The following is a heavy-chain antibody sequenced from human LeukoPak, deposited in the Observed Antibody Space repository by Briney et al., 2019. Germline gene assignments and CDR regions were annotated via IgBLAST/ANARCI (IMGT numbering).Heavy chain of an antibody. V-gene: IGHV1-69*05. Sequence: ASVKASCKASGGTFSSYAISWVRQAPGQGLEWMGGIIPIFGTANYAQKFQGRVTITTDESTSTAYMELSSLRSEDTAVYYCASRAKSKGYYYYYMDVWGKGTTVTVSS. J-gene: IGHJ6*03. CDR2: IIPIFGTA. CDR1: GGTFSSYA. CDR3: ASRAKSKGYYYYYMDV.